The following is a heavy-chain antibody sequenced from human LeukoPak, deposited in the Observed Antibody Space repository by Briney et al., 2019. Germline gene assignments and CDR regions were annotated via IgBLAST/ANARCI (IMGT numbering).Heavy chain of an antibody. CDR1: GFTFRNYA. V-gene: IGHV3-30-3*01. Sequence: PGRSLRLSCTASGFTFRNYAMHWVRQAPGKGLEGVAVISYAGNNKYYADSVKGRFTISRDNPKNTLYLQMNSLRAEDTAVYYCANHIRLWSGYSYYYYYMDVWGKGTTVTVSS. CDR2: ISYAGNNK. D-gene: IGHD3-3*01. J-gene: IGHJ6*03. CDR3: ANHIRLWSGYSYYYYYMDV.